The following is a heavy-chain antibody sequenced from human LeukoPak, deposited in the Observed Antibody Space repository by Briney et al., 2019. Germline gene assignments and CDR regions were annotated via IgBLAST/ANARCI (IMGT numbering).Heavy chain of an antibody. CDR1: GFTFSSYG. V-gene: IGHV3-30*18. Sequence: PRGSLSLSCAASGFTFSSYGMHWVRQAPGKGLEWVAVISYDGSNKYYADSVKGRFTISRDNSKNTLYLQMNSLRAEDTAVYYCAKDRGYCSGGSCYYLDYWGQRTFVASSS. CDR3: AKDRGYCSGGSCYYLDY. J-gene: IGHJ4*02. D-gene: IGHD2-15*01. CDR2: ISYDGSNK.